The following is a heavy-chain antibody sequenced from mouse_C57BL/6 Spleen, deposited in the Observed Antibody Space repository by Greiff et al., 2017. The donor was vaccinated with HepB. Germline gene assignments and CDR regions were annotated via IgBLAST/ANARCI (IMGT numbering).Heavy chain of an antibody. CDR2: IYPGDGDT. V-gene: IGHV1-82*01. CDR3: ARRLRQGYAMDY. CDR1: GYAFSSSW. D-gene: IGHD2-2*01. J-gene: IGHJ4*01. Sequence: VKLQESGPELVKPGASVKISCKASGYAFSSSWMNWVKQRPGKGLEWIGRIYPGDGDTNYNGKFKGKATLTADKSSSTAYMQLSSLTSEDSAVYFCARRLRQGYAMDYWGQGTSVTVSS.